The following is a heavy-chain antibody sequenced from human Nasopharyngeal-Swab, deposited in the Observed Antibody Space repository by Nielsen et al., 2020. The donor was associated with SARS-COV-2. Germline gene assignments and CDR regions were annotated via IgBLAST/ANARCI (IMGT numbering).Heavy chain of an antibody. CDR2: ISSSSSYI. Sequence: GESLKISCAASGFTFSSYSMNWVRQAPGKELEWVSSISSSSSYIYYADSVKGRFTISRDNAKNSLYLQMNSLRAEDTAVYYCARDRGITMPFDYWGQGTLVTVSS. CDR3: ARDRGITMPFDY. D-gene: IGHD1-14*01. J-gene: IGHJ4*02. CDR1: GFTFSSYS. V-gene: IGHV3-21*01.